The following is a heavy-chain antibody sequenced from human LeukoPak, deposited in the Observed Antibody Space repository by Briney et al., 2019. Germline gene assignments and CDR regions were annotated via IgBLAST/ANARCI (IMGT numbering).Heavy chain of an antibody. Sequence: ASVTVSCKASGFTFTSYDINWVRQASGQGLEWMGWMNPNNGNTGYAQKFQGRVTMTRDTSINTAYMELRGLRSEDTAVYYCARDSGNDALLYWGQGTLVTVSS. V-gene: IGHV1-8*01. CDR2: MNPNNGNT. CDR3: ARDSGNDALLY. J-gene: IGHJ4*02. CDR1: GFTFTSYD. D-gene: IGHD1-1*01.